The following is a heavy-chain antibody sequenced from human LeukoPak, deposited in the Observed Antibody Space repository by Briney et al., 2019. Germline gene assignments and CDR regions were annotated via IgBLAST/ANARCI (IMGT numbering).Heavy chain of an antibody. CDR3: ASHYGSGYYVDY. CDR1: GGSISSYY. V-gene: IGHV4-59*01. D-gene: IGHD3-22*01. Sequence: SETLSLTCTVSGGSISSYYWSWIRQPPGKGLEWIGYIYNSGSTNYNPSLKSRVTISVDTSRNQISLKLSSVTAADTAVYYCASHYGSGYYVDYWGQGTLVTVSS. CDR2: IYNSGST. J-gene: IGHJ4*02.